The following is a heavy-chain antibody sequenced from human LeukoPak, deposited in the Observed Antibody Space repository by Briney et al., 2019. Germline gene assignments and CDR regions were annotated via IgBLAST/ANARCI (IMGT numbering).Heavy chain of an antibody. CDR1: GYTFSNYG. J-gene: IGHJ4*02. CDR3: ARHSGSGWQALGY. D-gene: IGHD6-19*01. CDR2: TSYNGNT. V-gene: IGHV1-18*04. Sequence: ASVKVSCKASGYTFSNYGISWVRQAPGLGLEWMGWTSYNGNTNYAQKFQGRVTMTTDTSTTTAYMELRSLESDDTAVYYCARHSGSGWQALGYWGQGTLVTVSS.